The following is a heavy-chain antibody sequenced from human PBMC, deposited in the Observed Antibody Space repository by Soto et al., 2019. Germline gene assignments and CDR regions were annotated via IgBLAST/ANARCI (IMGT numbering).Heavy chain of an antibody. V-gene: IGHV3-74*01. CDR1: GFTFSDYW. CDR2: IKSDGSST. CDR3: VRAVTATPDY. D-gene: IGHD1-20*01. Sequence: EVHLVESGGGLVQPGGSLRLSCVASGFTFSDYWMHWVRQAPGKGLVWVSRIKSDGSSTSYADSVEGRFTISRDNAKNTLFLQMTSLRAEDSAVYYWVRAVTATPDYWGQGTLVTVSS. J-gene: IGHJ4*02.